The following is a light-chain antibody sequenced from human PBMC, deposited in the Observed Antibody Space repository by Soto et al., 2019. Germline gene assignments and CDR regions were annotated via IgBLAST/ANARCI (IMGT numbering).Light chain of an antibody. CDR2: KAS. J-gene: IGKJ1*01. V-gene: IGKV1-5*03. CDR3: QDYSTSPWT. CDR1: QSISSW. Sequence: DIQMTQSPSTLSASVGDRVTITCRASQSISSWLAWYQQKPGKAPKVLIYKASNLQSGVPSRFSGSGSGTEFTLTISSLQSDDFATYYCQDYSTSPWTFGQGTKVEIK.